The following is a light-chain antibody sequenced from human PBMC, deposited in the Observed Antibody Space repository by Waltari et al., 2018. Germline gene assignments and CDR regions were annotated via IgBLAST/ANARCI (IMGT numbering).Light chain of an antibody. CDR3: QQYYNWPPLT. Sequence: EVVMTQSPATLSVSPGERATLSCRASQSVGTNLAWYQQKPGQAPRLLIHGASTRATGIPARFSGSGSGTEFTLTISSLQSEDFAVYYCQQYYNWPPLTFGGGTK. CDR1: QSVGTN. J-gene: IGKJ4*01. CDR2: GAS. V-gene: IGKV3-15*01.